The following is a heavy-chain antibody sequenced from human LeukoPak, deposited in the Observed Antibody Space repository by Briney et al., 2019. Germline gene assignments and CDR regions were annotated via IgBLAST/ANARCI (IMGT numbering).Heavy chain of an antibody. CDR1: GGPISTDSQY. J-gene: IGHJ4*02. CDR2: IYYSGST. V-gene: IGHV4-39*02. Sequence: SETLSLTCTVSGGPISTDSQYWGWIRQPPGKGLEWIGIIYYSGSTYYEPSLKSRVTISIDTSKNQFSLKLTSVSAADTAVYYCAREEYNYGLYCFDFWGQGTLVTVSS. CDR3: AREEYNYGLYCFDF. D-gene: IGHD5-18*01.